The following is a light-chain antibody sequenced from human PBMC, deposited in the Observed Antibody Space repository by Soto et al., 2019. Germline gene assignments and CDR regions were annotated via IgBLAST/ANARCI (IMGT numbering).Light chain of an antibody. CDR3: QQYDSSPWT. Sequence: EIVLTQSPGTLSLSPGERATLSCRASQSIGGNYLVWYPQQPGRAPRLLMYGASRRATGIPDRFSGSASGTDFTLTISRLEPEDFAVYYCQQYDSSPWTFGRGTKVEIK. CDR1: QSIGGNY. V-gene: IGKV3-20*01. J-gene: IGKJ1*01. CDR2: GAS.